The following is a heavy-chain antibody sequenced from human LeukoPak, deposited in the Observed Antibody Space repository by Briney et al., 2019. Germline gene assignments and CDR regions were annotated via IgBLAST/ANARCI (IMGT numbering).Heavy chain of an antibody. CDR2: INHSGST. CDR3: ARAHYSRSWYPGWNGFDP. Sequence: SETLSLTCAVYGGSFSGYYWSWLRQPPGKGLEWIGEINHSGSTNYNPSLKSRVTISVDTSKNQFSLKLSSVTAADRAVYYWARAHYSRSWYPGWNGFDPWGQGTLVTVSS. D-gene: IGHD6-13*01. V-gene: IGHV4-34*01. CDR1: GGSFSGYY. J-gene: IGHJ5*02.